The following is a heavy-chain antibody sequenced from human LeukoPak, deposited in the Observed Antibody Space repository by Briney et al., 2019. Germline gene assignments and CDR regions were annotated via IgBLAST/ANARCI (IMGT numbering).Heavy chain of an antibody. CDR1: GGSISSGGYY. J-gene: IGHJ4*02. CDR3: ARGGRRGYDYVWGSYRLDY. CDR2: IYYSGST. Sequence: SETLSLTCTVSGGSISSGGYYWSWIRQHPGKGLEWIGYIYYSGSTYYNPSLKSRVTISVDTSKNQFSLKLSSVTAADTAVYYCARGGRRGYDYVWGSYRLDYWGQGTLVTVSS. V-gene: IGHV4-31*03. D-gene: IGHD3-16*02.